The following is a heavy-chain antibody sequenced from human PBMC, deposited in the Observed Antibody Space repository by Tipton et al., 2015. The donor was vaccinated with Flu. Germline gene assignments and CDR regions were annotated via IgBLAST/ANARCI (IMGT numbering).Heavy chain of an antibody. D-gene: IGHD6-13*01. V-gene: IGHV3-7*01. CDR1: GFTFSDYW. CDR3: VRAIAAAGSR. J-gene: IGHJ4*02. CDR2: IKQDGSEK. Sequence: QLVQSGGGLVQPGGSLRLSCAASGFTFSDYWMAWVRQAPGKGLEWVANIKQDGSEKYYVDSVKGRFTISRDNAKNSLYLQMNSLRVEDTAVYYGVRAIAAAGSRWGQGTLVTVSS.